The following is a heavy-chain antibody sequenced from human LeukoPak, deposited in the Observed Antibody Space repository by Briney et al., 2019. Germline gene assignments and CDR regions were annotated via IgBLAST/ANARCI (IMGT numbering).Heavy chain of an antibody. CDR1: AGSISSNG. CDR3: ANSHTSSWYYRDH. J-gene: IGHJ4*02. V-gene: IGHV3-30*18. Sequence: PGGSLRLSCAAAAGSISSNGMHCVRQAPGQGLEWVAVMSYDGSNKYYADSVKGRFTISRDNSKNTLYLQMNSLRTEATAVYYCANSHTSSWYYRDHWGQGTLVTVSS. D-gene: IGHD6-13*01. CDR2: MSYDGSNK.